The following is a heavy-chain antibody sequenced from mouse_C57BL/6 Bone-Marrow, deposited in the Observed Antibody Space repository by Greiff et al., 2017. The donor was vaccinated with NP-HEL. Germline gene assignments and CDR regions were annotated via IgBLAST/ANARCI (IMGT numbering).Heavy chain of an antibody. CDR1: GFSLTSYG. V-gene: IGHV2-2*01. CDR2: IWSGGST. D-gene: IGHD2-10*02. J-gene: IGHJ2*01. CDR3: ARNGRVWQRALDY. Sequence: QVQLQQSGPGLVQPSQSLSITCTVSGFSLTSYGVHWVRQSPGKGLEWLGVIWSGGSTDYNAAFISRLSISKDNSKSQVFFKMNSLQADDTAIYYCARNGRVWQRALDYWGQGTTLTVSS.